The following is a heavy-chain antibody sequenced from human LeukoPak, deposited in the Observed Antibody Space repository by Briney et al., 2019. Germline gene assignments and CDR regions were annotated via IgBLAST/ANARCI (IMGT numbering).Heavy chain of an antibody. Sequence: SETLSLTCAVSGYSISSGYYWGWIRQPAGKGLEWIGRIYTSGSTNYNPSLESRVTISVDTSKNQFSLKLSSVAAADTAVYYCARYFDWFGSYFDYWGQGTLVTVSS. J-gene: IGHJ4*02. CDR1: GYSISSGYY. V-gene: IGHV4-38-2*01. CDR2: IYTSGST. CDR3: ARYFDWFGSYFDY. D-gene: IGHD3-9*01.